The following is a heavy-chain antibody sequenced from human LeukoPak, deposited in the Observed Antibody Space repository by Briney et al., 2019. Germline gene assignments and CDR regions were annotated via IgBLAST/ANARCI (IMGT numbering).Heavy chain of an antibody. CDR3: ARAPPPLTYYYGSGSRESGGWFDP. Sequence: PSETLSLTCTVSGVSVSSGSYYWRWIRQPPGKGLEWIVDIYYSGSTNYNPSLKSRITISVDTSNNQFSLKLSSVTAADTAVYYCARAPPPLTYYYGSGSRESGGWFDPWGQGTLVTVSS. CDR1: GVSVSSGSYY. J-gene: IGHJ5*02. CDR2: IYYSGST. D-gene: IGHD3-10*01. V-gene: IGHV4-61*01.